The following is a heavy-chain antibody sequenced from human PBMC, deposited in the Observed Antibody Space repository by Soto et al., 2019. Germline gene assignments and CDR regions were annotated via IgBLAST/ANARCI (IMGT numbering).Heavy chain of an antibody. Sequence: GGSLRLSCAASGFSFSSYVMNWVRQAPGKGLEWVSTISGSGSYIYYADSVKGRFTISRDNANNSVFLQMNSLRAEDTAVYYCARPRGSTSSASDYWGQGTMVTVSS. CDR1: GFSFSSYV. J-gene: IGHJ4*02. CDR2: ISGSGSYI. D-gene: IGHD6-6*01. V-gene: IGHV3-21*01. CDR3: ARPRGSTSSASDY.